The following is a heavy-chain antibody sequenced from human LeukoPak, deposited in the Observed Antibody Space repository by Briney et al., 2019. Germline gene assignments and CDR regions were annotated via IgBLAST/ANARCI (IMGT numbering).Heavy chain of an antibody. V-gene: IGHV1-2*02. CDR2: INPNSGGT. J-gene: IGHJ4*02. D-gene: IGHD3-22*01. Sequence: ASVKVSCKASGYTFTSYGISWVRQAPGQGLEWMGWINPNSGGTNYAQKFQGRVTMTRDTSISTAYMELSRLRSDDTAVYYCARGGSDSSGYYFLFDYWGQGTLVTVSS. CDR3: ARGGSDSSGYYFLFDY. CDR1: GYTFTSYG.